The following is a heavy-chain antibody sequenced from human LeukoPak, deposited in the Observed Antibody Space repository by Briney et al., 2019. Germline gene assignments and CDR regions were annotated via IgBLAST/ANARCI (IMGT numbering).Heavy chain of an antibody. V-gene: IGHV3-11*06. CDR1: GFTFSDNY. Sequence: GGSLRLSCAASGFTFSDNYMGWIRQAPGKGLEWVSYISSSSSYTNYADSVKGRFTISRDNAKNSLYLQMNNLRAEDTAVYYCARDRTGSDVWGKGTTATVSS. D-gene: IGHD3/OR15-3a*01. J-gene: IGHJ6*04. CDR2: ISSSSSYT. CDR3: ARDRTGSDV.